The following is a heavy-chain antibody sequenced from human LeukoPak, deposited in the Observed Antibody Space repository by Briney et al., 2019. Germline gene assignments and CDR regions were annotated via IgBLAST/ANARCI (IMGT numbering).Heavy chain of an antibody. V-gene: IGHV3-33*01. Sequence: GGSLRLFCAASGFTFSDYTIHWVRQAPGKGREWVAVIWYDGSNKYYADSVKGRFTISRDNSKNTLYLQLNSLRVEDTAMYYCATNSGSPGGYWGQGTLVTVSS. CDR2: IWYDGSNK. CDR1: GFTFSDYT. J-gene: IGHJ4*02. D-gene: IGHD1-26*01. CDR3: ATNSGSPGGY.